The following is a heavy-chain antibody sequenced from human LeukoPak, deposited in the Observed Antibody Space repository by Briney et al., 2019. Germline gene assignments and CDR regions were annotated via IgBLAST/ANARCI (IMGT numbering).Heavy chain of an antibody. CDR1: GYTFTGYY. J-gene: IGHJ5*02. CDR2: INPNSGGT. D-gene: IGHD3-10*01. Sequence: ASVKVSCTASGYTFTGYYMHWVRQAPGQGLEWMGRINPNSGGTNYAQKFQGRVTMTRDTSISTAYMELSRLRSDDTAVYYCARDLYTMVRGVPNWFDPWGQGTLVTVSS. V-gene: IGHV1-2*06. CDR3: ARDLYTMVRGVPNWFDP.